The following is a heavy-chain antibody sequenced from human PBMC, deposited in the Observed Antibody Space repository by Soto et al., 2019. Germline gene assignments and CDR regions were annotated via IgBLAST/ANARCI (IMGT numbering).Heavy chain of an antibody. D-gene: IGHD5-18*01. CDR1: GFTFTDSA. J-gene: IGHJ4*02. Sequence: EVQLVESGGGLVQPGGSLKLSCAASGFTFTDSAIHWVRQTSGKGLEWVGRIRNKVNTYATAYAASVKGRFTISRDDPMNTVYLQMNSLKTEDTAVYYCTRRRDWTAMDPLDYWGQGTLVTVSS. CDR2: IRNKVNTYAT. CDR3: TRRRDWTAMDPLDY. V-gene: IGHV3-73*02.